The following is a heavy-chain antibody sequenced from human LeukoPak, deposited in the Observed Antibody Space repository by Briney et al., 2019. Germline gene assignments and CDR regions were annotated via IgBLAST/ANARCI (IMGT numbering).Heavy chain of an antibody. CDR3: ARHGGCSGASCYSWFDP. Sequence: ASVKVSCKASGFTFTGYYMHWVRQAPGQGLGWMGWINPDSGGTQYAQKFQGRVTMTRDTSISTAYMELSRLRSDDTAVYYCARHGGCSGASCYSWFDPWGQGTLVTVSS. D-gene: IGHD2-15*01. CDR1: GFTFTGYY. V-gene: IGHV1-2*02. J-gene: IGHJ5*02. CDR2: INPDSGGT.